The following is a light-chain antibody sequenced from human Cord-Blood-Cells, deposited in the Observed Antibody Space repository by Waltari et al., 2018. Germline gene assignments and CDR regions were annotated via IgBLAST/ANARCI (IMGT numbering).Light chain of an antibody. CDR3: MQGTHWPPYT. V-gene: IGKV2-30*01. Sequence: DVVMTQSPLSLPITLGQPASIPRMSRQSLVSSDGNTYLNWFQQRPGQSPRRLIYKVSNRDSGVPDRFSGSGSGTDFTLKISRVEAEDVGVYYCMQGTHWPPYTFGQGTKLEIK. CDR2: KVS. J-gene: IGKJ2*01. CDR1: QSLVSSDGNTY.